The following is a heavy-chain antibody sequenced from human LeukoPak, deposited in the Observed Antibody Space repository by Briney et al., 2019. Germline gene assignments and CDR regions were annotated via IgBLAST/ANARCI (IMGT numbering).Heavy chain of an antibody. CDR2: ISYDGSNK. D-gene: IGHD3-22*01. V-gene: IGHV3-30-3*01. J-gene: IGHJ4*02. Sequence: PGGSLRLSCAASGFTFSSYAMHWVRQAPGKGLEWVAVISYDGSNKYYADSVKGRFTISRDNSKNTLYLQMNSLRAEDTAVYYCATDSSGYKRGDYWGQGTLVTVSS. CDR1: GFTFSSYA. CDR3: ATDSSGYKRGDY.